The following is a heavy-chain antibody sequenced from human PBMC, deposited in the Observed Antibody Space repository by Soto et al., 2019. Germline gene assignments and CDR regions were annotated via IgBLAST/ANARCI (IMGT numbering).Heavy chain of an antibody. D-gene: IGHD3-10*01. J-gene: IGHJ6*02. V-gene: IGHV4-59*08. CDR3: TSQVFGEVHGLVDV. CDR1: GGSITYY. CDR2: INSNVYS. Sequence: QVQLQESGPGLVKPSETLSLTCTVSGGSITYYCSCMRLSPGKGLELIGYINSNVYSSYNPSLKNRVTLSVDTSKNQFSRTLSSVTAADAAVYYCTSQVFGEVHGLVDVWGQGTTVTVSS.